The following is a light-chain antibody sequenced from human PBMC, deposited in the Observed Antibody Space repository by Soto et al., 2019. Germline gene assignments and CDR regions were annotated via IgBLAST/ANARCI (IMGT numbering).Light chain of an antibody. Sequence: EIVLTQSPATLSLSPGERATLSCRASQSVSSSLAWYQQKPGQAPRLLIYDASNRATGIPARFSGSGSGTDFPLTISSLEPADFAVYYCQQRSNWPPLTFGGGTKVEIK. CDR2: DAS. J-gene: IGKJ4*01. V-gene: IGKV3-11*01. CDR3: QQRSNWPPLT. CDR1: QSVSSS.